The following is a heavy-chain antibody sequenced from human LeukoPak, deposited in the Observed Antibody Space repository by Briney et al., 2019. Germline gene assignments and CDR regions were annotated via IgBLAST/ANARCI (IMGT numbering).Heavy chain of an antibody. J-gene: IGHJ4*02. Sequence: SETLSLTCTVSGYSISSGYYWGWIRQPPGKGLEWIGSIYHSGSTYYNPSLKSRVTISVDTSKNQSSLKLSSVTAADTAVYYCARDLRVGATGFLYWGQGTLVTVSS. CDR3: ARDLRVGATGFLY. CDR2: IYHSGST. CDR1: GYSISSGYY. D-gene: IGHD1-26*01. V-gene: IGHV4-38-2*02.